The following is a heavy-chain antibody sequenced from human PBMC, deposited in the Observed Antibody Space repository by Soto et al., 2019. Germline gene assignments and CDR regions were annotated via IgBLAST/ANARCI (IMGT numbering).Heavy chain of an antibody. D-gene: IGHD3-22*01. CDR1: GYSYTNGSL. J-gene: IGHJ5*02. CDR2: TYIGGMT. CDR3: ATAPETFSPAGYYVNWFDP. V-gene: IGHV4-38-2*01. Sequence: PSESLALTRELSGYSYTNGSLLGGWLHQSTGKGVEWIASTYIGGMTYYHPSLRRRVTISVDTSKSQFSLRLNSVTAAETAVYYCATAPETFSPAGYYVNWFDPWGHGTLVRVYS.